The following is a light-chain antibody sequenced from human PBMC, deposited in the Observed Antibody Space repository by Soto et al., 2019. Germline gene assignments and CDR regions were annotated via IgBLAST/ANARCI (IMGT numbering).Light chain of an antibody. CDR3: QQYGSSGT. Sequence: EIVLTQSPGTLSLSPWERATLSCRASQSFNSIYLAWYQQKPGQAPRLLIYRTSSRATGIPDRFSGSGSGTDFTLTISRLEPEDFAVYYCQQYGSSGTFGQGTKVDI. J-gene: IGKJ1*01. CDR1: QSFNSIY. V-gene: IGKV3-20*01. CDR2: RTS.